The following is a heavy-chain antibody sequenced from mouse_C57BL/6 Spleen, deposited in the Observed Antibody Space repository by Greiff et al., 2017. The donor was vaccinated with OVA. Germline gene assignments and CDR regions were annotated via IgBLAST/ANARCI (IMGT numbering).Heavy chain of an antibody. J-gene: IGHJ1*03. D-gene: IGHD1-1*01. V-gene: IGHV1-50*01. Sequence: VQLQQPGAELVKPGASVKLSCKASGYTFTSYWMQWVKQRPGQGLEWIGEIDPSDSYTNYNQKFKGKATLTVDTSSSTAYMQLSSLTSEDSAVYYCAKLGEILRYDWYFDVWGTGTTVTVSS. CDR2: IDPSDSYT. CDR1: GYTFTSYW. CDR3: AKLGEILRYDWYFDV.